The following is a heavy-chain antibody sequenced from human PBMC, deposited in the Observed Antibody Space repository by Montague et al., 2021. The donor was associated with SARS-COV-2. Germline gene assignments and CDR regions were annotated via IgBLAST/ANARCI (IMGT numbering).Heavy chain of an antibody. CDR1: GGSISSRGHY. D-gene: IGHD2-8*01. J-gene: IGHJ5*02. CDR3: ARLWGSDIVLMVYAIKGWFDP. V-gene: IGHV4-39*01. Sequence: SETLSLTCTVSGGSISSRGHYWGWIRQPPGKGLEWIGSIYYSGSTYYXXXLKSRVTISVDTSKNKFSLKLSSVTAADTAVYYCARLWGSDIVLMVYAIKGWFDPWGQGTLVTVSS. CDR2: IYYSGST.